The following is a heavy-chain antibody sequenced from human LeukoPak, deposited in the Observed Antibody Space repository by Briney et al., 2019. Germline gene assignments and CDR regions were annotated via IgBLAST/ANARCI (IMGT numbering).Heavy chain of an antibody. CDR3: AKKAGYSYGFDY. Sequence: GGSLRLSCAASGFTFSSYSMNWVRQAPGKGLEWVSSISRSGSSTYYADSVKGRFTISRDNAKNTVYLQMNSLRAEDTAVYYCAKKAGYSYGFDYLGQGTLVTVSS. CDR2: ISRSGSST. J-gene: IGHJ4*02. V-gene: IGHV3-21*01. CDR1: GFTFSSYS. D-gene: IGHD5-18*01.